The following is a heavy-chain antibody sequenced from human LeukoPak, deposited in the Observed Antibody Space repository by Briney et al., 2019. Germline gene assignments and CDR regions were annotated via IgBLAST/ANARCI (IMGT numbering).Heavy chain of an antibody. J-gene: IGHJ4*02. Sequence: SETLSLTCAVYGGSFSGYYWSWIRQPPGKGLEWIGEINHSGSTHYNPSLRSRATISVDTSKNQLSLKLTSVTAADTAVYYCARMGIRLFDWLPTYYFDYWGQGTLVTVSS. V-gene: IGHV4-34*01. CDR1: GGSFSGYY. CDR3: ARMGIRLFDWLPTYYFDY. CDR2: INHSGST. D-gene: IGHD3-9*01.